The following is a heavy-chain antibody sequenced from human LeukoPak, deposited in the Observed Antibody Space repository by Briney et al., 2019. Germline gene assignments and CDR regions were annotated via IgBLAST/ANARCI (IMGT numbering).Heavy chain of an antibody. Sequence: AGGSLRLSCAASGFTFSSYAMSWVRQAPGKGLEWVSGISDNGGSTHHADSVKGRFTISRDNSENTLYLQMNSLRVEDTAVYYCAKDLREYGSGSYYYWGQGTLVTVSS. J-gene: IGHJ4*02. D-gene: IGHD3-10*01. CDR1: GFTFSSYA. CDR3: AKDLREYGSGSYYY. V-gene: IGHV3-23*01. CDR2: ISDNGGST.